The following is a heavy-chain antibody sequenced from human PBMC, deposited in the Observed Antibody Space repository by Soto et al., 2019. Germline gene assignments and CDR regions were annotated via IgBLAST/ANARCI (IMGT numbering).Heavy chain of an antibody. CDR3: AKGYCSSTSCSYDY. CDR1: GFTFSTYA. V-gene: IGHV3-23*01. J-gene: IGHJ4*01. CDR2: IRESGDIT. D-gene: IGHD2-2*01. Sequence: GGSLRLSCAASGFTFSTYAMSWVRQAPGKGLEWVSAIRESGDITYYADSVKGRFTISRDNSKNTLYLQMNRLRAEDTAVYYCAKGYCSSTSCSYDYWGHGTLVTVSS.